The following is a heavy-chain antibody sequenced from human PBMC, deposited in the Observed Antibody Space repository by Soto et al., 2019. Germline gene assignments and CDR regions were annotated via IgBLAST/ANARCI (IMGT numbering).Heavy chain of an antibody. CDR3: ARDDGSGDGSFDY. CDR2: INPNSGGT. V-gene: IGHV1-2*04. Sequence: KGERKGAGYAMSVYFMRWVRQTKGQGLEWMGWINPNSGGTNYAQKFQGWVTMTRDTSISTAYMELSRLRSDDTAVYYCARDDGSGDGSFDYWGQGTLVTVSS. D-gene: IGHD6-19*01. CDR1: GYAMSVYF. J-gene: IGHJ4*02.